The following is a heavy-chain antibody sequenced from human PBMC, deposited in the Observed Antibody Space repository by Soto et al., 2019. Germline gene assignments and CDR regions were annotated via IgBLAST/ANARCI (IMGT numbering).Heavy chain of an antibody. V-gene: IGHV3-21*01. CDR3: ARRNEQQGSFDY. J-gene: IGHJ4*02. D-gene: IGHD6-13*01. CDR1: GFTFSSYS. Sequence: GGSLRLSCAASGFTFSSYSMNWVRQAPGKGLEWVSSISSSSSYIYYADSVKGRFTISRDNAKNSLYLQMNSLRAEDTAVYYCARRNEQQGSFDYWGQGTLVTVSS. CDR2: ISSSSSYI.